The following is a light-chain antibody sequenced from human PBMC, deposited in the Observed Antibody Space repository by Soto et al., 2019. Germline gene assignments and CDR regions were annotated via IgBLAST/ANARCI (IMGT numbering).Light chain of an antibody. CDR1: SSDFGIYNS. CDR3: SSYTSSRSYV. J-gene: IGLJ1*01. V-gene: IGLV2-14*03. CDR2: DVS. Sequence: QSALTQPASGYGSPGQSITISCTGTSSDFGIYNSVSWYQHYAGRAPRLMIHDVSNRPSGVSDRFSGSKSGNTASLTISGLQAEDEADYYCSSYTSSRSYVFGSGTKVTVL.